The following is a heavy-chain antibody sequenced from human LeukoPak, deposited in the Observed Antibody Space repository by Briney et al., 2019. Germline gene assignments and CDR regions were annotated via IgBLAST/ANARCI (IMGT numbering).Heavy chain of an antibody. Sequence: GGSLRLSCAASGFTFSSYAMSWVRQAPGKGLEWVSAISGSGGSTYYADSVKGRFTISRDNPKNTLYLEMNSLRAEDTAVYYCAKVPGIHDSSGYPPGYWGPGTLVTVSS. V-gene: IGHV3-23*01. CDR1: GFTFSSYA. J-gene: IGHJ4*01. CDR2: ISGSGGST. D-gene: IGHD3-22*01. CDR3: AKVPGIHDSSGYPPGY.